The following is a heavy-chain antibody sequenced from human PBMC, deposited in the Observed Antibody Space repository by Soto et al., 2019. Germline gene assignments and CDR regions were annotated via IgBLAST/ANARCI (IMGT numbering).Heavy chain of an antibody. CDR2: MNPNRGNT. Sequence: ASVKVSCKASGYTFTSYDINRVRQATGQGLEWMGWMNPNRGNTGYAQKFQGIVTITRTTSISTPYMELCSLISEDHSVSYCQTSKFHMLRLIDVCGPETTVTVSS. D-gene: IGHD3-10*01. CDR1: GYTFTSYD. J-gene: IGHJ6*02. CDR3: QTSKFHMLRLIDV. V-gene: IGHV1-8*01.